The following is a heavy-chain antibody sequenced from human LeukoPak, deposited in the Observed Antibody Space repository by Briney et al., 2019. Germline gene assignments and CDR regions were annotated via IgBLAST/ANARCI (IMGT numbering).Heavy chain of an antibody. V-gene: IGHV3-7*05. CDR2: TKEDGGVK. J-gene: IGHJ3*02. D-gene: IGHD1-7*01. Sequence: GGSLRLSCAVSGFTFSRYWMSWARQAPGRGLEWVANTKEDGGVKTYVDSVKGRFIISRDNAKDSLFLPMNGLRAGDTAVYYCARGTCFDIWGQGTLVTVSS. CDR1: GFTFSRYW. CDR3: ARGTCFDI.